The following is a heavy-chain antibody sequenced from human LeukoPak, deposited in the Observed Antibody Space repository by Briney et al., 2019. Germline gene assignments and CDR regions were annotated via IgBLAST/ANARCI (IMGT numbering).Heavy chain of an antibody. D-gene: IGHD3-3*01. J-gene: IGHJ5*02. CDR3: ARDQHYDFWSGYPLWFDP. V-gene: IGHV4-4*07. CDR1: GGSISSYY. Sequence: SETLSLTCTVSGGSISSYYWSWIRQPAGKGLGWIGRIYTSGSTNYNPSLKSRVTMSVDTSKNQFSLKLSSVTAADTAVYYCARDQHYDFWSGYPLWFDPWGQGTLVTVSS. CDR2: IYTSGST.